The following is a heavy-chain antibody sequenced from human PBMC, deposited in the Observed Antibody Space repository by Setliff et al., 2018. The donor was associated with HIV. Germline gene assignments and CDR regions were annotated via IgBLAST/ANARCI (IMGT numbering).Heavy chain of an antibody. J-gene: IGHJ4*02. CDR3: ARQAVDCSGGTCYSTSAFDY. D-gene: IGHD2-15*01. CDR1: GYSFSDNW. CDR2: VYPDDSDS. Sequence: LGESLKISCKGFGYSFSDNWIAWVRQMPGKGLEWMGIVYPDDSDSRYSPSFQGQVTISADKSVSTAYLQWSSLKASDTAMYYCARQAVDCSGGTCYSTSAFDYWGQGTLVTVSS. V-gene: IGHV5-51*01.